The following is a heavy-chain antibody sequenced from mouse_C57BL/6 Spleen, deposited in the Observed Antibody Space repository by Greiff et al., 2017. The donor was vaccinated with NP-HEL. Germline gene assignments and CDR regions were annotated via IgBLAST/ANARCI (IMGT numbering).Heavy chain of an antibody. CDR1: GYTFTDYY. CDR2: INPNNGGT. J-gene: IGHJ3*01. Sequence: VQLHQSGPELVKPGASVKISCKASGYTFTDYYMNWVKQSHGKSLEWIGDINPNNGGTSYNQKFKGKATLTVDKSSSTAYMELRSLTSDDSAVYYCARRDGYPCAYWGQGTLVTVSA. V-gene: IGHV1-26*01. D-gene: IGHD2-3*01. CDR3: ARRDGYPCAY.